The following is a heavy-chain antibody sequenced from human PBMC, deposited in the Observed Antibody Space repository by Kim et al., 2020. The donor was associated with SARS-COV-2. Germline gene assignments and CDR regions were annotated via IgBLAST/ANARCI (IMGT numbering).Heavy chain of an antibody. Sequence: GGSLRLSCAASGFTFDDYAMHWVRQAPGKGLEWVSSISWNSGDVAYAASVKGRFTISRDNAKNSLYLQMNSLRAEDTALYYCANGAGTDYIYLMNVWGPGTTVTVSS. CDR1: GFTFDDYA. J-gene: IGHJ6*02. CDR2: ISWNSGDV. CDR3: ANGAGTDYIYLMNV. D-gene: IGHD6-13*01. V-gene: IGHV3-9*01.